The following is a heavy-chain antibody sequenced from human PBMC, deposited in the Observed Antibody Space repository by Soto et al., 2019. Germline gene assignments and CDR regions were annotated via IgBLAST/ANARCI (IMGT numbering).Heavy chain of an antibody. CDR3: ARDRTEGYFDL. J-gene: IGHJ2*01. CDR2: INPNRGGT. Sequence: QVQLVQSGAEVKKPGASVKVSCKASGYTFTGYYMHWVRQAPGQGLEWMGWINPNRGGTNYAQKFQGWVTMTRDTSISTAYMELSRLRSDDTAVYYCARDRTEGYFDLWGRGTLVTVSS. CDR1: GYTFTGYY. V-gene: IGHV1-2*04.